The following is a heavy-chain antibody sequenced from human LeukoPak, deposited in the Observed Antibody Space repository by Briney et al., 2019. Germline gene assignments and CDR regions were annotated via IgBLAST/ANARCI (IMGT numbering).Heavy chain of an antibody. CDR1: GGTFSSYA. J-gene: IGHJ5*02. V-gene: IGHV1-69*05. Sequence: SVKVSCKASGGTFSSYAISWVRQAPGQGLEWMGRIIPIFGTANYAQKFQGRVTITTDESTSTAYMELSSLRSEDTAVYYCARVVGGATGNNWFDPWGQGTVVTVSS. CDR2: IIPIFGTA. D-gene: IGHD1-14*01. CDR3: ARVVGGATGNNWFDP.